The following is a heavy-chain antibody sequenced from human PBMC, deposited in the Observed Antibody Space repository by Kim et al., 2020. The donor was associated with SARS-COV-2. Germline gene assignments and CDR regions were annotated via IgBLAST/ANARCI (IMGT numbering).Heavy chain of an antibody. CDR2: ISSNGGST. Sequence: GGSLRLSCAASGFTFSSYAMHWVRQAPGKGLEYVSAISSNGGSTYYANSVKGRFTISRDNSKNTLYLQMGSLRAEDMAVYYCARVSRDWYDSSSWRWMEDENYYYYMDVWGKATTVTVSS. D-gene: IGHD6-13*01. CDR3: ARVSRDWYDSSSWRWMEDENYYYYMDV. J-gene: IGHJ6*03. V-gene: IGHV3-64*01. CDR1: GFTFSSYA.